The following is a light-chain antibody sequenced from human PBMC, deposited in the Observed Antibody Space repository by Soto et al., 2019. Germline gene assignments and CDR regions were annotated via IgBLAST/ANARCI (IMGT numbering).Light chain of an antibody. CDR1: QSVTTQ. V-gene: IGKV3-20*01. CDR2: GAS. J-gene: IGKJ4*01. Sequence: VLNQSAGTVSLSPEERATLSCRASQSVTTQLAWYQQKPGQAPRLIIHGASSRATGVPDRITGSGSGTDFTLTISRLEPEDFAVYYCQQYGSSPRALTFGGGTKVDNK. CDR3: QQYGSSPRALT.